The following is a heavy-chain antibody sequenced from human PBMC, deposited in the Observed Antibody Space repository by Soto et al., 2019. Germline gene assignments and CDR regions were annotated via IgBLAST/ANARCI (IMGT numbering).Heavy chain of an antibody. CDR3: ARDNAQITGTES. Sequence: QVQLQESGPGLVKPSQTLSLTCTVSGGSISSGDYYWSWIRQPPGKGLEWLGYIYYSGSTYYNPSLKSRVTISVDTTKNQFSRKLSSVTAADTAVYYCARDNAQITGTESWGQGTLVTVSS. J-gene: IGHJ5*02. D-gene: IGHD1-7*01. CDR2: IYYSGST. CDR1: GGSISSGDYY. V-gene: IGHV4-30-4*01.